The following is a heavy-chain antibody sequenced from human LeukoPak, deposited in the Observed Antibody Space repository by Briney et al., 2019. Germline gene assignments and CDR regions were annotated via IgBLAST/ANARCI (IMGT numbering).Heavy chain of an antibody. CDR2: IYYSGST. D-gene: IGHD3-22*01. J-gene: IGHJ4*02. CDR3: ARHHYYDSSIDY. V-gene: IGHV4-59*08. Sequence: SETLSLTCTVSGGSISSYYWSWIRQPPGKGLEWIGYIYYSGSTNYNPSLKSRVTISVDTSKNQFSLKLSSVTAADTAVYYCARHHYYDSSIDYWGQGTLVTVSS. CDR1: GGSISSYY.